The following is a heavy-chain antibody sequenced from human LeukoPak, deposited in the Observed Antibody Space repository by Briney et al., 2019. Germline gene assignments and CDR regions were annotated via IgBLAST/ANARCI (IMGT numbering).Heavy chain of an antibody. CDR1: GYTFTGYY. CDR3: AIDYYGSRSYSLV. Sequence: ASVKVSCKASGYTFTGYYMHRVRQAPGQGLEWMGVINPSGGAASYAQKFQGRVTMTRDTSTSTVYMELSSLRFEDTAVYYCAIDYYGSRSYSLVWGQGTLVTVSS. J-gene: IGHJ4*02. CDR2: INPSGGAA. V-gene: IGHV1-46*01. D-gene: IGHD3-10*01.